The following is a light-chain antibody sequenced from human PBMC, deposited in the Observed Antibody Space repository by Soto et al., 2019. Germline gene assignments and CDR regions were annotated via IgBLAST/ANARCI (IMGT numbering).Light chain of an antibody. CDR2: GST. V-gene: IGLV1-40*01. Sequence: QSALTQPRSLSGAPGQRVTISCTGSSSHIGAGSEVHWYQQLPGTAPKLLIFGSTNRPSGVPDRFSGSNSTTSASLALPGLQDEDDADYSCQPYDTSTSANGFGTRTKVTVL. CDR1: SSHIGAGSE. J-gene: IGLJ1*01. CDR3: QPYDTSTSANG.